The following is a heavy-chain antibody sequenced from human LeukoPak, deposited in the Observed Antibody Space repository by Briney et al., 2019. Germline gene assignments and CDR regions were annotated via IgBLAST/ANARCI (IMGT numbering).Heavy chain of an antibody. D-gene: IGHD5-18*01. V-gene: IGHV4-39*07. CDR1: GGSISSSSYY. J-gene: IGHJ4*02. CDR2: INHSGST. CDR3: ARSWIQLGPLDY. Sequence: PSETLSLTCTVSGGSISSSSYYWGWIRQPPGKGLEWIGEINHSGSTNYNPSLKSRVTISVDTSKNQFSLKLSSVSAADTGVYYCARSWIQLGPLDYWGQGTLVTVSS.